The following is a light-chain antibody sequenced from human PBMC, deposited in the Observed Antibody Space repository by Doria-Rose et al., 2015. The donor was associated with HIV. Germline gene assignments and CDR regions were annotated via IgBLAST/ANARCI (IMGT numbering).Light chain of an antibody. Sequence: YYAGWYQQKPGQAPILVIYGKNNRPSGIPGRFSGSSSGNTASLTITGAQAEDEADYYCNSRDNSGNHWLFGGGTKLTVL. CDR3: NSRDNSGNHWL. V-gene: IGLV3-19*01. CDR1: YY. J-gene: IGLJ3*02. CDR2: GKN.